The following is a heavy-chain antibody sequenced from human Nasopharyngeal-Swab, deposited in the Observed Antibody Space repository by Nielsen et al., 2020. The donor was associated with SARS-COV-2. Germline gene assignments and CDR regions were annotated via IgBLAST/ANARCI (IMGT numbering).Heavy chain of an antibody. J-gene: IGHJ4*02. CDR2: IDSAGEG. Sequence: GESLKISCAVSGFSISSTSINWVRQAPGKGLEWISLIDSAGEGVYGDSVKGRFTISRDTSKNTVSLQMNSLRAEDTAVYYCATGACDYWGQGALVTVSS. CDR3: ATGACDY. V-gene: IGHV3-53*01. CDR1: GFSISSTS.